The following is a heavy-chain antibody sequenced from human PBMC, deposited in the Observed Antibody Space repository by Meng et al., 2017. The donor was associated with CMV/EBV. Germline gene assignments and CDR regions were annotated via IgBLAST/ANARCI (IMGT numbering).Heavy chain of an antibody. CDR2: MNPNSGNT. CDR1: GYTFTSYD. J-gene: IGHJ6*02. CDR3: ARGPYCSSTSCYVAFVYYYYYGMDV. D-gene: IGHD2-2*01. Sequence: ASEKVSCKASGYTFTSYDINWVRQATGQGLEWMGWMNPNSGNTGYAQKFQGRVTMTRNTSISTAYMELSSLRSEDTAVYYCARGPYCSSTSCYVAFVYYYYYGMDVWGQGTTVTVSS. V-gene: IGHV1-8*01.